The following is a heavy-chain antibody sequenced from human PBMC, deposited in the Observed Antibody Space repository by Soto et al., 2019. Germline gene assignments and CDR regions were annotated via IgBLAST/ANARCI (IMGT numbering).Heavy chain of an antibody. V-gene: IGHV3-30*19. CDR1: GFTFSSYG. CDR2: IWYDGSNK. CDR3: ARDLYYGSGSYYGYWFDP. Sequence: GRSLRLSCAASGFTFSSYGMHWVRQAPGKGLEWVAVIWYDGSNKYYADSVKGRFTISRDNSKNTLYLQMNSLRAEDTAVYYCARDLYYGSGSYYGYWFDPCGQGTLVTVSS. J-gene: IGHJ5*02. D-gene: IGHD3-10*01.